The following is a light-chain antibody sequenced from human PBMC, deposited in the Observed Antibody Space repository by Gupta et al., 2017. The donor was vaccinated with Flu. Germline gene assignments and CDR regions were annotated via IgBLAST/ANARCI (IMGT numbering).Light chain of an antibody. CDR3: QQYGSPHRFT. CDR1: QTVSNNY. V-gene: IGKV3-20*01. Sequence: EIVLTQSPGTLSLSPGDRATLSCRASQTVSNNYLAWYQQRRGKAPRLLIYGASTRAAGIPDRFSGSGSGTDFTLTISRREPEDFAVYYCQQYGSPHRFTFGHGTTVDIK. CDR2: GAS. J-gene: IGKJ3*01.